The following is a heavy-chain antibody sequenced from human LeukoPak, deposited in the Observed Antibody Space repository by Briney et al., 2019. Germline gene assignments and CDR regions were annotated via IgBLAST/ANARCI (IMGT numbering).Heavy chain of an antibody. Sequence: GGSLRLSCTASGFTFGDYAMSWFRQAPEKGLEWVGFIRSKAYGGTTDYAASVKGRLTISRDDSKSIAYLQMNSLRAEDTAVFYCARIAAMFRGPYLFYYMDVWGKGTTVTISS. CDR2: IRSKAYGGTT. J-gene: IGHJ6*03. CDR3: ARIAAMFRGPYLFYYMDV. D-gene: IGHD3-10*01. CDR1: GFTFGDYA. V-gene: IGHV3-49*03.